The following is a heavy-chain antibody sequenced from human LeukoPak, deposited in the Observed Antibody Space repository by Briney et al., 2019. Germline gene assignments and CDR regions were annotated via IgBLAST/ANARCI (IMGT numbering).Heavy chain of an antibody. CDR1: GGSISSGSYN. J-gene: IGHJ4*02. CDR2: IYTSRSS. V-gene: IGHV4-61*02. Sequence: SQTLSLTCTVSGGSISSGSYNWSWIGQPAGKGLEWIVRIYTSRSSNYDPSLNSRVTSSVDTSNNQFSLKLSSVTAADTAVYYCARVRYYGSGGIWDYCFDFWGLGPLVTV. D-gene: IGHD3-10*01. CDR3: ARVRYYGSGGIWDYCFDF.